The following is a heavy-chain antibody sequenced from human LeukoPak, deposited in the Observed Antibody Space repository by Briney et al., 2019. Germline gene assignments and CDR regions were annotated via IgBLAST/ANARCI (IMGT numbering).Heavy chain of an antibody. CDR2: IYPGDSDT. CDR1: GYSFTSYW. J-gene: IGHJ3*02. V-gene: IGHV5-51*01. D-gene: IGHD3-10*01. Sequence: GESLKISCKGSGYSFTSYWIGWVRQMPGKGLEWMGIIYPGDSDTRYSPSFQGQVTISADKSISTAYLQWSSLKASDTAMYYCARHRMSGRFGELLPFDIWGQGTMVTVSS. CDR3: ARHRMSGRFGELLPFDI.